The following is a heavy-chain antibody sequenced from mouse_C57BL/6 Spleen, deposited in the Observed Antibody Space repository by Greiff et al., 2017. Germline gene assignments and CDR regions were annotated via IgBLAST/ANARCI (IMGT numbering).Heavy chain of an antibody. CDR1: GYTFTSYG. V-gene: IGHV1-81*01. J-gene: IGHJ1*03. Sequence: QVQLQQSGAELARPGASVKLSCKASGYTFTSYGISWVKQRTGQGLEWIGEIYPRSGNTYYNEKFKGKATLTADKSSSTAYMELRSLTSEDSAVYFCANRFYGSSYRYFDVWGKGTTVTVSS. CDR3: ANRFYGSSYRYFDV. CDR2: IYPRSGNT. D-gene: IGHD1-1*01.